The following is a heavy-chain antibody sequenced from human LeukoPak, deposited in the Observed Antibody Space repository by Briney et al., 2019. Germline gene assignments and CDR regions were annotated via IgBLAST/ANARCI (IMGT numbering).Heavy chain of an antibody. D-gene: IGHD3-10*01. J-gene: IGHJ3*02. CDR3: AKVLWFGELYAFDI. V-gene: IGHV3-30*02. CDR1: GFTFSSYG. Sequence: GSLRLSCAASGFTFSSYGMHWVRQAPGKGLEWVAAIRYDGSNKYYADSVKGRFTISRDNSKNTLYLQMNSLRAEDTAVYYCAKVLWFGELYAFDIWGQGTMVTVSS. CDR2: IRYDGSNK.